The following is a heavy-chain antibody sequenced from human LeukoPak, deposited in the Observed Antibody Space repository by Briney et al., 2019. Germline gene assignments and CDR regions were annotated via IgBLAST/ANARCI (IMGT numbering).Heavy chain of an antibody. CDR1: VGSFSDYY. J-gene: IGHJ3*02. Sequence: SETLSLTCAVYVGSFSDYYWSWIRQPPGKGLEWIGEINYSGNTNHNPSFKSRVAISVDSSKNQFSLKLTSVTAADTAIYYCARVSWDYGNAFDIWGQGTMVTVSS. CDR2: INYSGNT. V-gene: IGHV4-34*01. D-gene: IGHD4-17*01. CDR3: ARVSWDYGNAFDI.